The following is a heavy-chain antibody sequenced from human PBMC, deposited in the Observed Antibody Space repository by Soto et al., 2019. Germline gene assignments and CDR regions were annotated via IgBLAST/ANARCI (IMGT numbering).Heavy chain of an antibody. CDR2: IYYSGST. D-gene: IGHD3-22*01. CDR3: AREITGGDYYYESAFDI. J-gene: IGHJ3*02. Sequence: GKGLEWIGYIYYSGSTYYNPSLKSRVTISVDTSKNQFSLKLSSVTAADTAVYYCAREITGGDYYYESAFDIWGQGIMVSGSS. V-gene: IGHV4-31*02.